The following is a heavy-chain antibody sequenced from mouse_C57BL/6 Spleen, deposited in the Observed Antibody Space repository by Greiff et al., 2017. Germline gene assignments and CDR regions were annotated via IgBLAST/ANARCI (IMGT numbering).Heavy chain of an antibody. Sequence: QVQLQQSGAELVRPGASVTLSCKASGYTFTDYEMHWVKQTPVHGLEWIGAFDPETGGTAYNQKFKGKAILTADKSSSTAYMELRNLTSEDSAVYYCTRYYYAIDYWGQGTSVTVSS. V-gene: IGHV1-15*01. CDR2: FDPETGGT. CDR1: GYTFTDYE. J-gene: IGHJ4*01. CDR3: TRYYYAIDY.